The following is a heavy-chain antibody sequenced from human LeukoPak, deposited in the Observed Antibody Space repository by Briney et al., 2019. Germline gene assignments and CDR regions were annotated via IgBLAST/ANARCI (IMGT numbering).Heavy chain of an antibody. V-gene: IGHV3-23*01. CDR1: GFTFSSYA. D-gene: IGHD3-22*01. Sequence: GGSLRLSCAASGFTFSSYAMSWVRQAPGKGLEWVSAISGSGGSTYYADSVKGRFTISRDNSKNTLYLQMNSLRAEDTAVYYCARVPGYDSSGYFDYWGQGTLVTVSS. J-gene: IGHJ4*02. CDR2: ISGSGGST. CDR3: ARVPGYDSSGYFDY.